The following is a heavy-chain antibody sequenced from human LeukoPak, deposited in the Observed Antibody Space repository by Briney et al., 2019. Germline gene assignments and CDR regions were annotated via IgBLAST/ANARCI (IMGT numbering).Heavy chain of an antibody. J-gene: IGHJ5*02. CDR3: ARETVWGDNWFDP. CDR2: IYYSGST. V-gene: IGHV4-59*01. D-gene: IGHD3-16*01. Sequence: SETLSLTCTVSGGSISSYYWSWIRQPPGKGLEWIGYIYYSGSTNYNPSLKSRVTISVDTSKNQSSLKLSSVTAADTAVYYCARETVWGDNWFDPWGQGTLVTVSS. CDR1: GGSISSYY.